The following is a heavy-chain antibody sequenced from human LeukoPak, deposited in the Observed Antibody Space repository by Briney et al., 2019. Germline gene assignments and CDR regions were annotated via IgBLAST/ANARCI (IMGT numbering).Heavy chain of an antibody. D-gene: IGHD4-17*01. CDR1: GCSSTSYW. V-gene: IGHV5-51*01. CDR2: IYPGDSDT. Sequence: GESPKISCKGSGCSSTSYWICWVRQMPGKGLEWMGIIYPGDSDTRYSPSFQGQVTISADKSISTAYLQWSSLKASDTALYYCARPSHHYGDQEVRVFVIWARGTMVTVSS. J-gene: IGHJ3*02. CDR3: ARPSHHYGDQEVRVFVI.